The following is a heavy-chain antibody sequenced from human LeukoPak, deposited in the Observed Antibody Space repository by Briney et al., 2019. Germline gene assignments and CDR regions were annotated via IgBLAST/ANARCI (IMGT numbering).Heavy chain of an antibody. J-gene: IGHJ4*02. D-gene: IGHD6-19*01. V-gene: IGHV4-4*02. CDR2: MYLGGTT. CDR1: GFNFNSYTM. CDR3: AGLEGRYSTDWFYFFDY. Sequence: PGGSLRLSCAASGFNFNSYTMNWVRQAPGKGLEWIGEMYLGGTTNFNPSLKSRVTILIDKSKNQLSLQLTSVTAADTAVYYCAGLEGRYSTDWFYFFDYWGQGALVTVSS.